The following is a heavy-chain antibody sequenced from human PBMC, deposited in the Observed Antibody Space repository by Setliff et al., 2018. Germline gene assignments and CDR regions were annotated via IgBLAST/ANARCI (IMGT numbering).Heavy chain of an antibody. CDR1: GYTFTGYY. CDR3: ARGKYDILTGEYYFDF. D-gene: IGHD3-9*01. CDR2: LNPNSGGT. V-gene: IGHV1-2*04. Sequence: ASVKVSCKASGYTFTGYYIHWVRQAPGQGLEWMGCLNPNSGGTNSTRKFEGCVAMTRDTSISAAYMELSSLKSNDTAVYYCARGKYDILTGEYYFDFWGQGTLVTVSS. J-gene: IGHJ4*02.